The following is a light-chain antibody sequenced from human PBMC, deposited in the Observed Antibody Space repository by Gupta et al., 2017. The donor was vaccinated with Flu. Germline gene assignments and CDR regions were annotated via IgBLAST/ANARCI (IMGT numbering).Light chain of an antibody. Sequence: DIVMTQYPLSLPVTPGEPASISCRSSQSLLHSNGYNYLDWYLQKPGQSPQLLIYLGSNRASGVPDRFSGSGSGTDFTLKISRVEAEDVGVYYCMQALQTPRIFGGGTKVEIK. V-gene: IGKV2-28*01. CDR2: LGS. CDR1: QSLLHSNGYNY. CDR3: MQALQTPRI. J-gene: IGKJ4*01.